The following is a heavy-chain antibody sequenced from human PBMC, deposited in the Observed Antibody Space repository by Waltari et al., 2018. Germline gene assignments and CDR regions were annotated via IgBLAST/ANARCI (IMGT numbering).Heavy chain of an antibody. CDR2: INHSGST. D-gene: IGHD3-3*01. CDR3: ARAAGTIFGVVIPPLGWFDP. Sequence: QVQLQQWGAGLLKPSETLSLTCAVYGGSFSGYYWSWIRQPPGKGLEWIGEINHSGSTNYNPSLKSLVTISVDTSKNQFSLKLSSVTAADTAVYYCARAAGTIFGVVIPPLGWFDPWGQGTLVTVSS. CDR1: GGSFSGYY. J-gene: IGHJ5*02. V-gene: IGHV4-34*01.